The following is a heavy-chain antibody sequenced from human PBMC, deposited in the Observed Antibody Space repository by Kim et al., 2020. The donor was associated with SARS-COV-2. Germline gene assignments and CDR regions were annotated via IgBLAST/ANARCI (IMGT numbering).Heavy chain of an antibody. CDR3: ARRTIFGVVIIGYFDY. D-gene: IGHD3-3*01. CDR1: GGSISSSSYY. Sequence: SETLSLTCTVSGGSISSSSYYWGWIRQPPGKGLEWIGSIYYSGSTYYNPSLKSRVTISVDTSKNQFSLKLSSVTAADTAVYYCARRTIFGVVIIGYFDYWGQGTLVTVSS. CDR2: IYYSGST. V-gene: IGHV4-39*01. J-gene: IGHJ4*02.